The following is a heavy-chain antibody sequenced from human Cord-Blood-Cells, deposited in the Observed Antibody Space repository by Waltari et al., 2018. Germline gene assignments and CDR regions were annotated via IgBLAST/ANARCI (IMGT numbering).Heavy chain of an antibody. D-gene: IGHD2-2*01. Sequence: QLQLQESGPGLVTPSETLSLTCTVSVGSISSSSYYCGWIRQPPGKGLEWIGSIYYSGSTYYNPSLKIRVTISVDTSTNQFSLKLSSVTAAATSVYYCAPLVVPAAMEGQTTPLTRWGQGTLVTVSS. V-gene: IGHV4-39*01. CDR3: APLVVPAAMEGQTTPLTR. CDR2: IYYSGST. CDR1: VGSISSSSYY. J-gene: IGHJ4*02.